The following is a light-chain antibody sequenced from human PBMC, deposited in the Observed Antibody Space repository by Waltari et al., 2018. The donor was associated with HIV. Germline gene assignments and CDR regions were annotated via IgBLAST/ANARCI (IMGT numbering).Light chain of an antibody. J-gene: IGLJ2*01. CDR3: CSYVGVVNSFVL. CDR1: RTNP. Sequence: QSALTQPASGSGAPGQSLAISCPGTRTNPISWYQQHPGKAPKLIIYEVSTRPSGVSDRFSASKSGNTASLTISGLQAEDEADYHCCSYVGVVNSFVLFGGGTKLTVL. V-gene: IGLV2-23*02. CDR2: EVS.